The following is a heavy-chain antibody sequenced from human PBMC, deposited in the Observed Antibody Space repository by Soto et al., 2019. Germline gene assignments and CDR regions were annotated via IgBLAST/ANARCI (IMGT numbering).Heavy chain of an antibody. CDR3: ARVAYCSGCFCLAGSCHVGTFDL. CDR1: VFIFSDYY. CDR2: INNSGTTI. D-gene: IGHD2-15*01. V-gene: IGHV3-11*01. J-gene: IGHJ4*03. Sequence: GGSLRLSCASSVFIFSDYYMSCIRHSPGKGLEWMSYINNSGTTIYYADSVKGRFTFSRDNAKDSLYLQMNSLRAEDTAVYYCARVAYCSGCFCLAGSCHVGTFDLWGQGTMVTVSS.